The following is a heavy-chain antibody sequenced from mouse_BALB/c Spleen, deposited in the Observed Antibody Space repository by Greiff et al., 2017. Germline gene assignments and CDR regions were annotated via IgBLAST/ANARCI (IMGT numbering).Heavy chain of an antibody. Sequence: VQLQQSGAELARPGASVKLSCKASGYTFTDYYINWVKLRTGQGLEWIGEIYPGSGNTYYNEKFKGKATLTADKSSSTAYMQLSSLTSEDSAVYFCARGTGTAMDYWGQGTSVTVSS. D-gene: IGHD4-1*01. V-gene: IGHV1-77*01. CDR2: IYPGSGNT. CDR1: GYTFTDYY. CDR3: ARGTGTAMDY. J-gene: IGHJ4*01.